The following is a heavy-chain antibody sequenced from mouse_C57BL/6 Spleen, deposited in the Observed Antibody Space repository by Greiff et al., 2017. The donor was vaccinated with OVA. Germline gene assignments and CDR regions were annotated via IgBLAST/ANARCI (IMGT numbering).Heavy chain of an antibody. CDR2: IDPSDSYT. J-gene: IGHJ4*01. V-gene: IGHV1-69*01. Sequence: QVQLQQPGAELVMPGASVKLSCKASGYTFTSYWMHWVKQRPGQGLEWIGEIDPSDSYTNYNQKFKGKSTLTVDKSSSTAYMQLSSLTSEDSAVYYCARGWQLRDAMDYWGQGTSVTVSS. D-gene: IGHD6-1*01. CDR3: ARGWQLRDAMDY. CDR1: GYTFTSYW.